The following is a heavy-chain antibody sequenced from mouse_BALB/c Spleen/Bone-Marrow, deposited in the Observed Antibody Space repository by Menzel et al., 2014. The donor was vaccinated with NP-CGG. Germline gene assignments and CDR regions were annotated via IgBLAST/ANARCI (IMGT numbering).Heavy chain of an antibody. CDR3: ARKGAMITHYYAMDY. Sequence: EVKLVESGGGLVQPGGSRKLSCAASGFTFSSFGMHWVRQAPEKGLEWVAYISNGSSPIYYADTVKGRFTIPRDNPKNTLFLQMTSLRSEDTAMYYCARKGAMITHYYAMDYWGQGTSVTVSS. CDR2: ISNGSSPI. D-gene: IGHD2-4*01. CDR1: GFTFSSFG. J-gene: IGHJ4*01. V-gene: IGHV5-17*02.